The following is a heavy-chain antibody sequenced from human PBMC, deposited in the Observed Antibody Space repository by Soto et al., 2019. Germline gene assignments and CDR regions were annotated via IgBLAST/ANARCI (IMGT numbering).Heavy chain of an antibody. CDR2: IIPIFGTA. CDR1: GGTFRSYA. CDR3: ARRIAVAGKEWYFDY. V-gene: IGHV1-69*13. Sequence: SVKVSCKASGGTFRSYAISWVRQAPGQGLEWMGGIIPIFGTANYAQKFQGRVTITADESTSTAYMELSSLRSEDTAVYYCARRIAVAGKEWYFDYWGQGTLVTVSS. J-gene: IGHJ4*02. D-gene: IGHD6-19*01.